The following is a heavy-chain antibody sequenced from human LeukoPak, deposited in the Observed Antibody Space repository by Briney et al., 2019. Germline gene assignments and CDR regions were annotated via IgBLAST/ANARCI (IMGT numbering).Heavy chain of an antibody. J-gene: IGHJ3*02. Sequence: GGSLRLSCAASGFTFSDYYMSWIRQAPGKGLEWVSYISSSGSTIYYADSVKGRFTISRDNAKNSLYLQMNSLRAEDTAVHYCASGQWLPSDAFDIWGQGTMVTVSS. CDR2: ISSSGSTI. D-gene: IGHD6-19*01. CDR3: ASGQWLPSDAFDI. CDR1: GFTFSDYY. V-gene: IGHV3-11*04.